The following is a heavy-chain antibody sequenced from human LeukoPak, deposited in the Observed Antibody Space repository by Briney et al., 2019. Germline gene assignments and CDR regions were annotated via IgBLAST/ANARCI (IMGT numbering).Heavy chain of an antibody. J-gene: IGHJ4*02. CDR3: ARAYSSSWFFDY. D-gene: IGHD6-13*01. CDR1: GITLSNYG. Sequence: PGGSLRLSCAVSGITLSNYGMSWVRQAPGKGLEWVSSTSSSSSYIYYADSVKGRFTISRDNAKNSLYLQMNSLRAEDTAVYYCARAYSSSWFFDYWGQGTLVTVSS. CDR2: TSSSSSYI. V-gene: IGHV3-21*01.